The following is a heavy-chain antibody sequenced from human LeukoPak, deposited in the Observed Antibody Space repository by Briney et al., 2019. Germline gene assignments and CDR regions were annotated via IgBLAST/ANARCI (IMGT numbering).Heavy chain of an antibody. D-gene: IGHD3-3*01. CDR1: GFTFSSYS. J-gene: IGHJ5*02. CDR3: ARAGLRFLEWLTPPSSNWFDP. V-gene: IGHV3-21*01. CDR2: ISSSSSYI. Sequence: GGSLRLSCAASGFTFSSYSMNWVRQAPGKGLEWVSSISSSSSYIYYADSVKGRFTISRDNAKNSLYLQMNSLRAEDTAVYYCARAGLRFLEWLTPPSSNWFDPWGQGTLVTVSS.